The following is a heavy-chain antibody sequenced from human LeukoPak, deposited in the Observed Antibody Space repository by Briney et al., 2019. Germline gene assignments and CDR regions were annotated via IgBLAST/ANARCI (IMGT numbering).Heavy chain of an antibody. CDR3: ARRGYDSRGYHFYFDY. V-gene: IGHV5-51*01. D-gene: IGHD3-22*01. CDR2: IYPGTSDT. CDR1: GYSFTNYW. Sequence: ESLKISCKASGYSFTNYWIGWVRQMPGKGLECMVIIYPGTSDTKYSPSLQGQVTVSADKSISTAYLQWSSLKASDTAMYYCARRGYDSRGYHFYFDYWGQGTLVTVSS. J-gene: IGHJ4*02.